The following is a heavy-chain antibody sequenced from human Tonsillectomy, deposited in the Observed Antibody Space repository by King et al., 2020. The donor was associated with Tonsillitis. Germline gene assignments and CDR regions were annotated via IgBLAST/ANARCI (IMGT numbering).Heavy chain of an antibody. V-gene: IGHV1-69*09. CDR3: ARSIVVAGQGGDWFDP. D-gene: IGHD6-19*01. Sequence: QLVQSGAEVRKPGSSLKVSCKASVDTFSTYSINWVRQAPGQGLEWMGRISPVFGITNYAQKLQGRVTIAADKATTTAYMELSSLRSEDTAVYYCARSIVVAGQGGDWFDPWGQGTLVTVSS. CDR2: ISPVFGIT. J-gene: IGHJ5*02. CDR1: VDTFSTYS.